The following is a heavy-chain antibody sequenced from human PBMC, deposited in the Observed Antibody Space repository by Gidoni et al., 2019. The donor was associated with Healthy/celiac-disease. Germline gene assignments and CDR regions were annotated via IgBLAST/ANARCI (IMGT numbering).Heavy chain of an antibody. V-gene: IGHV3-11*05. CDR1: GFTFSDYY. D-gene: IGHD6-25*01. J-gene: IGHJ4*02. Sequence: QVQLVESGGGLAKPGGSLRLSCAASGFTFSDYYMSWIRQAPGKGLEWVSYISSSSSYTNYADSVKGRFTLSRDNAKNSLYLQMNSLSAEDTAVYYCARERRGFGFDYWGQGTLVTVSS. CDR3: ARERRGFGFDY. CDR2: ISSSSSYT.